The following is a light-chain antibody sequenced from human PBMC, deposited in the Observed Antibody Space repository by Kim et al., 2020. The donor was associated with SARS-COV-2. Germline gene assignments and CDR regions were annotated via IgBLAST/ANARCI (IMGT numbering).Light chain of an antibody. V-gene: IGKV1-5*01. Sequence: ASVGDRVTITCRASQSIDKYLAWYQQKPGKAPDLLIYDVSILQSGVPSRFSGSRSGTEFTLTISSLQPDDSATYYCQEYDSTSGCTFGQGTKLEIK. CDR2: DVS. CDR1: QSIDKY. J-gene: IGKJ2*02. CDR3: QEYDSTSGCT.